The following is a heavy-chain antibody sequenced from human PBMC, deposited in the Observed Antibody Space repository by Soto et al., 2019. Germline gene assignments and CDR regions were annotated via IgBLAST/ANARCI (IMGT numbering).Heavy chain of an antibody. J-gene: IGHJ4*02. V-gene: IGHV3-23*01. CDR1: GFMFSSYA. Sequence: EVQLLESGGGLLQPGGSLRVSCAASGFMFSSYAMSWVRQAPGKGLEWVSSISGSGGSAFYADSVKGRFTISRDNSKSTLSLQMSSLRAEDTAVYYCAKGGRDTAWAGLDFDYWGQGTLVTVSS. CDR3: AKGGRDTAWAGLDFDY. D-gene: IGHD5-18*01. CDR2: ISGSGGSA.